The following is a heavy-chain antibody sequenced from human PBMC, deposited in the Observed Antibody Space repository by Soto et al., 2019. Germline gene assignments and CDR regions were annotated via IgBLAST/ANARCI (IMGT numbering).Heavy chain of an antibody. Sequence: ASVKVSCKASAGTFSSYAISWVRQAPGQGLEWMGGIIPIFGTANYAQKFQGRVTITADESTSTAYMELSSLRSEDTAVYYCARDSELAPLLWFDPWGQGTLVTVSS. CDR3: ARDSELAPLLWFDP. J-gene: IGHJ5*02. CDR2: IIPIFGTA. D-gene: IGHD6-6*01. CDR1: AGTFSSYA. V-gene: IGHV1-69*13.